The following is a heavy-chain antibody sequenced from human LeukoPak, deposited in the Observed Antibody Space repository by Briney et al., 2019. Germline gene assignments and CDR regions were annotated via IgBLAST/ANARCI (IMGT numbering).Heavy chain of an antibody. V-gene: IGHV1-8*01. CDR3: ARGGPLWFGEPPPPSSYYYYMDV. D-gene: IGHD3-10*01. CDR2: MNPNSGNT. Sequence: ASVKVSCKASGYTFTSYDINWVRQATGQELEWMGWMNPNSGNTGYAQKFQGRVTMTRNTSISTAYMELSSLRSEDTAVYYCARGGPLWFGEPPPPSSYYYYMDVWGKGTTVTISS. J-gene: IGHJ6*03. CDR1: GYTFTSYD.